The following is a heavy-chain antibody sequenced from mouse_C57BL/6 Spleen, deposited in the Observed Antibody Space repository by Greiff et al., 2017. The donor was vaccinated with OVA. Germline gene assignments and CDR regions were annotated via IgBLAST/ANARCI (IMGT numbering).Heavy chain of an antibody. D-gene: IGHD1-1*01. V-gene: IGHV1-26*01. Sequence: VQLQQSGPELVKPGASVKISCKASGYTFTDYYMNWVKQSHGKSLEWIGDINPNNGGTSYNQKFKGKATLTVDKSSSTAYMELRSLTSEDSAVYYCARRDTTVREAMDYWGQGTSVTVSS. J-gene: IGHJ4*01. CDR1: GYTFTDYY. CDR2: INPNNGGT. CDR3: ARRDTTVREAMDY.